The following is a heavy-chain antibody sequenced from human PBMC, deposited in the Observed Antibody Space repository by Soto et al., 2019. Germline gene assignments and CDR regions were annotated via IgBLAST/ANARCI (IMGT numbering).Heavy chain of an antibody. D-gene: IGHD6-6*01. Sequence: SGPTLVNPTQTLTLTCTFSGFSLSTSGMCVSWIRQPPGKALEWLARIDWDDDKYYSTSLKTRLTISKDTSKNQVVLTMTNMDPVDTATYYCARICLPSSSGGIDYWGQGTLVTVSS. V-gene: IGHV2-70*11. CDR3: ARICLPSSSGGIDY. CDR2: IDWDDDK. J-gene: IGHJ4*02. CDR1: GFSLSTSGMC.